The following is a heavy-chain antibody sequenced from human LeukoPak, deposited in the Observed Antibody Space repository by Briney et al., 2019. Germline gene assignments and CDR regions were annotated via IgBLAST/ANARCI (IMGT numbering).Heavy chain of an antibody. CDR2: IYYSGGT. Sequence: SETLSLTCTVSGGSISSSSYYWGWIRQPPGKGLEWIGSIYYSGGTYHSPSLKSRVSISVDTSKNQFSLKLSSVTAADTAVYYCASITMAGNLDSWGQGTLVTVSS. CDR3: ASITMAGNLDS. D-gene: IGHD6-19*01. J-gene: IGHJ4*02. CDR1: GGSISSSSYY. V-gene: IGHV4-39*01.